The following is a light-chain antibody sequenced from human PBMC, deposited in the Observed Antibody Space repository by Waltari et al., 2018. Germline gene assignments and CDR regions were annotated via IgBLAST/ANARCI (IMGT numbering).Light chain of an antibody. Sequence: DIQMTQSPSSLSASVGDRVTIPCRASQSINNYLNWYQQKPGKAPNLLIYAASSLHSGVPSRFSGSGSGTDFTLTISSLQADDVATYYCQQSSSTPQDAFGQGTKLEIK. CDR3: QQSSSTPQDA. J-gene: IGKJ2*01. CDR2: AAS. CDR1: QSINNY. V-gene: IGKV1-39*01.